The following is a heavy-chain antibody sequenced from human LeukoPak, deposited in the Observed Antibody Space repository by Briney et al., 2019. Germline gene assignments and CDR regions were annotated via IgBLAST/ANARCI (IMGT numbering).Heavy chain of an antibody. CDR3: AKTPTKDIVATRLFDY. D-gene: IGHD5-12*01. Sequence: GSLRLSCAASGFTFSSYAMNWVRQAPGKGLEWVSGISGGGGSTYFADSVRGRFTISRDNSKNTLCVQMSSLRAEDTAVYYCAKTPTKDIVATRLFDYWGRGTLVTVSS. J-gene: IGHJ4*02. CDR1: GFTFSSYA. CDR2: ISGGGGST. V-gene: IGHV3-23*01.